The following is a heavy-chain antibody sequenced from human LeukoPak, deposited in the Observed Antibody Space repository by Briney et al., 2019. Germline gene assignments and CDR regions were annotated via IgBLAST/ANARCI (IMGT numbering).Heavy chain of an antibody. J-gene: IGHJ5*02. D-gene: IGHD3-3*01. CDR1: GGSISSYY. CDR3: ARAVTIFMGWFDP. Sequence: PSETLSLTCTVSGGSISSYYWSWIRQPPGKGLEWIGYIYYGGSTNYNPSLKSRVTISVDTSKNQFSLKLSSVTAADTAVYYCARAVTIFMGWFDPWGQGTLVTVSS. CDR2: IYYGGST. V-gene: IGHV4-59*01.